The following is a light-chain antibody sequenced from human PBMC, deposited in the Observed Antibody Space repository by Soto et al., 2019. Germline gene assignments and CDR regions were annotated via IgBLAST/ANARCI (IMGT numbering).Light chain of an antibody. Sequence: QAVVTQPPSASGTPGQRVTISCSGSTSNIGSNYVYWYQQLPGTAPKLLIYSNNQRPSGVPDRFSGSKSGTSASLAISGLRSEDGADYYCVAWDDSLSGRVFGGGTKLTVL. CDR1: TSNIGSNY. V-gene: IGLV1-47*02. J-gene: IGLJ3*02. CDR2: SNN. CDR3: VAWDDSLSGRV.